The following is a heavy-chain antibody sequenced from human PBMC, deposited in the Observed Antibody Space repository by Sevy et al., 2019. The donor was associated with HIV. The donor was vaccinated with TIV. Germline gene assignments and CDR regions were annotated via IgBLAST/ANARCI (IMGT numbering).Heavy chain of an antibody. J-gene: IGHJ4*02. CDR1: GFTFSDYY. V-gene: IGHV3-11*06. Sequence: GGSLRLSCAASGFTFSDYYMSWIRQAPGKGLEWVSYISSSSSYTNYADSVKGRFTISRENAKNSLYLQMNSLRAEDTAVYYCAMTAGRGVYYDILTGYMGFDYWGQGTLVTVSS. CDR3: AMTAGRGVYYDILTGYMGFDY. CDR2: ISSSSSYT. D-gene: IGHD3-9*01.